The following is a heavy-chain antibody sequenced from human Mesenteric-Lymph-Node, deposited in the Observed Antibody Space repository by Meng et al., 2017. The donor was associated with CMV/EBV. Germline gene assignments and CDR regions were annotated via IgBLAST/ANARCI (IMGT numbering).Heavy chain of an antibody. Sequence: SDAISWVRTAPGQGLEWMGGIIPIFGTANYAQKFQGRVTITTDESTSTAYMELSSLRSEDTAVYYCARNPSYCSSTSCYTEYYFDYWGQGTLVTVSS. V-gene: IGHV1-69*05. D-gene: IGHD2-2*02. CDR1: SDA. J-gene: IGHJ4*02. CDR3: ARNPSYCSSTSCYTEYYFDY. CDR2: IIPIFGTA.